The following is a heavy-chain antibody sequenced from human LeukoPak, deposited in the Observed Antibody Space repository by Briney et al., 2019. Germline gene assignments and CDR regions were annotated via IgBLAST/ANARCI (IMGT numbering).Heavy chain of an antibody. Sequence: ASVKVSCKASGYTFTGYYMHWVRQAPGQGREWMGRINPNSGGTNYAQKCQGRVTMTRDTSISTAYMERSRLKSDDTAVYYCARDNRERTGDEGYWGQGTLVTVSS. CDR1: GYTFTGYY. CDR3: ARDNRERTGDEGY. CDR2: INPNSGGT. J-gene: IGHJ4*02. D-gene: IGHD7-27*01. V-gene: IGHV1-2*06.